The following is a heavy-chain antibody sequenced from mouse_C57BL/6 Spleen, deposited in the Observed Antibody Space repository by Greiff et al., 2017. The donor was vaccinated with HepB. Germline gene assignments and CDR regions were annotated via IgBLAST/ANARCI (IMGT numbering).Heavy chain of an antibody. CDR1: GYAFSSSW. D-gene: IGHD1-1*01. Sequence: VQLKESGPELVKPGASVKISCKASGYAFSSSWMNWVKQRPGKGLEWIGRIYPGDGDTNYNGKFKGKATLTADKSSSTAYMQLSSLTSEDSAVYFCARSDGSSPDYWGQGTTLTVSS. CDR3: ARSDGSSPDY. J-gene: IGHJ2*01. V-gene: IGHV1-82*01. CDR2: IYPGDGDT.